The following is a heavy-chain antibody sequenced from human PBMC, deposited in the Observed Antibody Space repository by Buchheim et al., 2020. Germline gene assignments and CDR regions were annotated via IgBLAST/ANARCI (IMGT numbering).Heavy chain of an antibody. Sequence: QVQLVESGGGVVQPGRSLRLSCAASGFTFISYGMHWVRQVPGKGLEWVAVTSYDGGNEYYADSVKGRFTVSRDNSKNTLFLQMNSLRPEDTAVYYCAKDLGYCSGGGCYASTLYFYYYGMDVWGQGTT. CDR1: GFTFISYG. J-gene: IGHJ6*02. V-gene: IGHV3-30*18. D-gene: IGHD2-15*01. CDR2: TSYDGGNE. CDR3: AKDLGYCSGGGCYASTLYFYYYGMDV.